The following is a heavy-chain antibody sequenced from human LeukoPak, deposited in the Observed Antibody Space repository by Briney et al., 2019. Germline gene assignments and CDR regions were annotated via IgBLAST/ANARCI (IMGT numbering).Heavy chain of an antibody. CDR3: ARGLPAYSSSWYYFDY. D-gene: IGHD6-13*01. Sequence: PSETLSLTCAVSGGSFSDFYWSWIRQAPGQGLEWIGEIDHGGSTNYNPSVKSRVTISVDKSKKQFSLKLGSMTAADTAVYYCARGLPAYSSSWYYFDYWGQGTLVTVSS. V-gene: IGHV4-34*01. J-gene: IGHJ4*02. CDR2: IDHGGST. CDR1: GGSFSDFY.